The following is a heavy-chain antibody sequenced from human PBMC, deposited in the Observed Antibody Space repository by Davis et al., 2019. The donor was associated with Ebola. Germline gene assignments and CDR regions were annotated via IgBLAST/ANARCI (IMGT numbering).Heavy chain of an antibody. D-gene: IGHD3-10*01. CDR3: ARDRGRFGDSYFDY. V-gene: IGHV3-30*03. CDR2: ISYDGSNK. Sequence: GESLKISCAASGFTFSSYGMHWVRQAPGKGLEWVAVISYDGSNKYYADSVKGRFTISRDNSKNTLYLQMNSLRAEDTAVYYCARDRGRFGDSYFDYWGQGTLVTVSS. CDR1: GFTFSSYG. J-gene: IGHJ4*02.